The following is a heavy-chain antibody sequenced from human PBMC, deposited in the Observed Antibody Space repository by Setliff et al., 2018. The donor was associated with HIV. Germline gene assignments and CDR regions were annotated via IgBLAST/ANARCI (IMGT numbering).Heavy chain of an antibody. CDR2: ISYSGGS. D-gene: IGHD2-15*01. CDR1: GDSISSDAYY. J-gene: IGHJ5*02. V-gene: IGHV4-31*03. CDR3: ARLNVEMFVVMAATPGWFGP. Sequence: PSETLSLTCTVSGDSISSDAYYWSWIRQHPEKGLEWVGYISYSGGSYYNPSLKSRISISMDTSKNQFSLKLKSVTAADTAAYYCARLNVEMFVVMAATPGWFGPWGQGILVTVSS.